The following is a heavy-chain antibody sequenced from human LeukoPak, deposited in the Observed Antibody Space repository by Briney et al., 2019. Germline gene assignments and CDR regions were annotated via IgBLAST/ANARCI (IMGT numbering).Heavy chain of an antibody. D-gene: IGHD2-2*01. Sequence: PGGSLRLSCAASGFTFSSYGMHWVRQAPGKGLEWVAFIRYDGSNKYYADSVKGRFTISRDNSKNTLYLQMSSLRAEDTAVYYCANQPGDYYYMFVWGKGTTATVSS. CDR2: IRYDGSNK. CDR1: GFTFSSYG. J-gene: IGHJ6*03. V-gene: IGHV3-30*02. CDR3: ANQPGDYYYMFV.